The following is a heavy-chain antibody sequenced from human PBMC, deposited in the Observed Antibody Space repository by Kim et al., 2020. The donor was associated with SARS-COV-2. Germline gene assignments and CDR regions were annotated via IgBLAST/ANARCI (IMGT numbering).Heavy chain of an antibody. Sequence: YSQNVQDRVTITRDTSASTVYMELSSLRSEDTAVYYCARYYYDSSGYSYWGQGTLVTVSS. J-gene: IGHJ4*02. D-gene: IGHD3-22*01. CDR3: ARYYYDSSGYSY. V-gene: IGHV1-3*01.